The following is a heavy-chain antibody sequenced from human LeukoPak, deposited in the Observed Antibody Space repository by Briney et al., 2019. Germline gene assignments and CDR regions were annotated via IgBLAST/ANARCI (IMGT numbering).Heavy chain of an antibody. CDR3: ARRIAVAGTRFDP. D-gene: IGHD6-19*01. Sequence: PSHTLSLTCAVSGGSISSGGYSWSWIRQPPGKGLEWIGYIYHSGSTYYNPSLKSRVTISVDRSKNQFSLKLSSVTAADTAVYYCARRIAVAGTRFDPWGQGTLVTVSS. J-gene: IGHJ5*02. V-gene: IGHV4-30-2*01. CDR2: IYHSGST. CDR1: GGSISSGGYS.